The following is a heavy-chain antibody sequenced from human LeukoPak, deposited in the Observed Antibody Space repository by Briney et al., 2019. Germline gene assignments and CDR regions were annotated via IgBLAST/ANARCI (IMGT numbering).Heavy chain of an antibody. CDR1: GGSISSYY. Sequence: SETLSLTCTVSGGSISSYYWSWIRQPPGKGLEWIGYIYYSGSTNYNPSLKSRVTISVDTSKNQFSLKLSSVTAADTAVYYCAREGAYSSSWYNWFDPWGQGTLVTVSS. CDR2: IYYSGST. J-gene: IGHJ5*02. D-gene: IGHD6-13*01. CDR3: AREGAYSSSWYNWFDP. V-gene: IGHV4-59*01.